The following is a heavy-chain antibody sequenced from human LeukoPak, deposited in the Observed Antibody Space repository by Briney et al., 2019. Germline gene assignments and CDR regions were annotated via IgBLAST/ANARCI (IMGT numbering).Heavy chain of an antibody. CDR3: ARGREVAGTVAY. V-gene: IGHV1-2*02. J-gene: IGHJ4*02. CDR2: INTISGGT. CDR1: GYTFTDYY. D-gene: IGHD6-19*01. Sequence: GASVKVSCKASGYTFTDYYMHWVRQAPGQGFEWMGWINTISGGTNYAQKFQGRVTMTRDTSNSTAYMALSRLTSDDTAVYYCARGREVAGTVAYWGQGTLVTVSS.